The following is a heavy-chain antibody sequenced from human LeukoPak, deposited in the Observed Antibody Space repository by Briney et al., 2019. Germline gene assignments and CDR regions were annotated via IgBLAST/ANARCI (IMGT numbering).Heavy chain of an antibody. D-gene: IGHD6-19*01. V-gene: IGHV1-46*01. CDR2: INPSGGST. Sequence: ASVKVSCKASGYTFTSYYMHWVRQAPGQGLEWMGIINPSGGSTSYAQKFQGRVTMTRDMSTSTVYMELSSLRSEDTAVYYCAREGQSYGSGWSDFDYWGQGTLVTVSS. CDR1: GYTFTSYY. CDR3: AREGQSYGSGWSDFDY. J-gene: IGHJ4*02.